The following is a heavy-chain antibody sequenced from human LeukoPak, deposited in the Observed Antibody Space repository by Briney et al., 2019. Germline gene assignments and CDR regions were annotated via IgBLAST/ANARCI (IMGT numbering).Heavy chain of an antibody. CDR1: GYTFTGYY. V-gene: IGHV1-2*02. D-gene: IGHD6-13*01. Sequence: ASVKVSCKASGYTFTGYYMHWVRQAPGQGLEWTGWINPNSGGTNYAQKFQGRVTMTRDTSISTAYMELSRLRSDDTAVYYCARGFKRQQLVLGYWGQGTLVTVSS. CDR2: INPNSGGT. J-gene: IGHJ4*02. CDR3: ARGFKRQQLVLGY.